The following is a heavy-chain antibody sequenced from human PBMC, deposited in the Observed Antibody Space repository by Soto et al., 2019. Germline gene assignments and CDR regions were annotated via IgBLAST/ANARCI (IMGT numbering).Heavy chain of an antibody. CDR2: IYYAGST. CDR1: CGSMISYY. Sequence: SETLSLTCTVSCGSMISYYWSWIRQPPGRGLEWIGFIYYAGSTKYDPSLNSRVTISVDTSKNQFSLEVHSVTAADTAVYYCARYYCGTSCYYFEHWGQGTLVTVSS. CDR3: ARYYCGTSCYYFEH. J-gene: IGHJ4*02. V-gene: IGHV4-59*08. D-gene: IGHD2-2*01.